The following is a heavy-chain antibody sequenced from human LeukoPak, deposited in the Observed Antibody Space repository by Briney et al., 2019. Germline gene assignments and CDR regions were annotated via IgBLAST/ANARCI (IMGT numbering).Heavy chain of an antibody. Sequence: SETLSLTCVVYGGSFSGYYWSWIRQPPGRGLEWIGEINHSGSTNYNPSLKSRVTISVDTSKNQFSLKLSSVTAADTAVYYCARGRSGYTRGDYWGQGTLVTVSS. V-gene: IGHV4-34*01. CDR3: ARGRSGYTRGDY. CDR1: GGSFSGYY. CDR2: INHSGST. D-gene: IGHD5-12*01. J-gene: IGHJ4*02.